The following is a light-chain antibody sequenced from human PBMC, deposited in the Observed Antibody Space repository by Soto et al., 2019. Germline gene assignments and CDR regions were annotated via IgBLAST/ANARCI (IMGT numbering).Light chain of an antibody. V-gene: IGKV3-11*01. CDR2: DAS. CDR3: QQRYNWPLT. CDR1: QSVSNS. Sequence: EIVLTQSPATLSLSPGERAALSCRASQSVSNSLAWYQQKPGQAPRLLINDASNRATGIPARFSGSGSGTDFTLTSSSLEPEDVAVYYCQQRYNWPLTFGGGTKVEIK. J-gene: IGKJ4*01.